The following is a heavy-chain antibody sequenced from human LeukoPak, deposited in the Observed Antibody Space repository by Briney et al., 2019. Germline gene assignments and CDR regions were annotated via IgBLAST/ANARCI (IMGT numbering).Heavy chain of an antibody. CDR1: GGSINDSSYY. CDR2: IYYSGSI. V-gene: IGHV4-61*05. J-gene: IGHJ4*02. D-gene: IGHD3-10*01. CDR3: ARGGYYFGY. Sequence: SETLSLTCTVSGGSINDSSYYWGWIRQSPGRGLEWIGYIYYSGSINYNPSLKSRVTISVDTSKNQFSLKLSSVTAADTAVYYCARGGYYFGYWGQGTLVTVSS.